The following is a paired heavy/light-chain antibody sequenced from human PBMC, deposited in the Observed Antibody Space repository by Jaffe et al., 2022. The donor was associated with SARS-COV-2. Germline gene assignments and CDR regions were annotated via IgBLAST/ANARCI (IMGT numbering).Light chain of an antibody. CDR3: QQYGNSHYI. CDR2: GAS. V-gene: IGKV3-20*01. J-gene: IGKJ2*01. CDR1: QIVYSNY. Sequence: EIVLTQSPGTLSLSPGERATLSCRASQIVYSNYLAWYQQKPGQAPRLLIFGASSRATGIPDRFSGSGSGTDFTLTISSLEPEDFAVYYCQQYGNSHYIFGQGTKLEIK.
Heavy chain of an antibody. D-gene: IGHD2-15*01. Sequence: QVQLVQSGAEVEKPGASVKVSCKTSGYTFRNFGIHWVRQAPGQGLEWMGWISGYNGDTMSAQKVQDRVSLTTDTSSTTAYMELRNLRSDDTALYYCARGTPWKEHELLFRSWFDPWGQGTLVTVSS. J-gene: IGHJ5*02. CDR2: ISGYNGDT. CDR3: ARGTPWKEHELLFRSWFDP. V-gene: IGHV1-18*01. CDR1: GYTFRNFG.